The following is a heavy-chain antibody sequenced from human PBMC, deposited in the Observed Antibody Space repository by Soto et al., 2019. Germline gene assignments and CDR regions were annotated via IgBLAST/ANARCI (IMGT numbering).Heavy chain of an antibody. CDR2: IIPIFGTA. J-gene: IGHJ3*02. Sequence: QVQLVQSGAEVKKPGSSVKVSCKASGGTFSSYAISWVRQAPGQGLEWMGGIIPIFGTANYAQKFQGRVKITADESTSTAYMELSSLRSEDTAVYYCASPPKRIQLWRREGDAFDIWGQGTMVTVSS. V-gene: IGHV1-69*12. CDR3: ASPPKRIQLWRREGDAFDI. CDR1: GGTFSSYA. D-gene: IGHD5-18*01.